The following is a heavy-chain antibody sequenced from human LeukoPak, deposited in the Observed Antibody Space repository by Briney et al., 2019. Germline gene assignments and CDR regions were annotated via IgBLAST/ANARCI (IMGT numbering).Heavy chain of an antibody. CDR1: GYSISSGYY. D-gene: IGHD3-9*01. V-gene: IGHV4-38-2*02. J-gene: IGHJ4*02. Sequence: SETLSLTCTVSGYSISSGYYWGWIRQPPGKGLEWIGSIYYSGSTYYNPSLKSRVTISVDTSKNQFSLKLSSVTAADTAVYYCARHKDGYYDILTGLDYWGQGTLVTVSS. CDR3: ARHKDGYYDILTGLDY. CDR2: IYYSGST.